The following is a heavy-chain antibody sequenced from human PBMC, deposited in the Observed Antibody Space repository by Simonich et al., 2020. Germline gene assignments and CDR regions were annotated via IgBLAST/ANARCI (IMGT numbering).Heavy chain of an antibody. J-gene: IGHJ4*02. CDR3: ARLPDY. Sequence: QVQLQESGPGLVKPSETLSPTCTVSGGSISSYYWSWIRQPPGKGLEWIGDIYYSDSPNYNPSLKSRVTLSVDTSKNQCSRKLSSVTAADTAVYYCARLPDYWGQGTLVTVSS. CDR1: GGSISSYY. CDR2: IYYSDSP. V-gene: IGHV4-59*08.